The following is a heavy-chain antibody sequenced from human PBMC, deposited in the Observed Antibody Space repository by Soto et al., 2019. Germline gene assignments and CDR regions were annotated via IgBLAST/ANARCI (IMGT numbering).Heavy chain of an antibody. D-gene: IGHD2-2*03. V-gene: IGHV5-51*01. Sequence: GESLKISCKGSGYSFTSYWSGRVRQMTGKGLEWMGIIYPGDSDTRYSPSFQGQVTISADKSISTAYLQWSSLKASDTAMYYCARANVGYCSSTSCYPDFDFWGQGTLVTVSS. CDR1: GYSFTSYW. CDR3: ARANVGYCSSTSCYPDFDF. J-gene: IGHJ4*02. CDR2: IYPGDSDT.